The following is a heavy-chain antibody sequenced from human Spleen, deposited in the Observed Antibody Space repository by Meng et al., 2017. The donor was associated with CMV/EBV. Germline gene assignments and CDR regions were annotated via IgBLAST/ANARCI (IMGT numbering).Heavy chain of an antibody. CDR2: IYYSGNT. Sequence: SISSVGYYWGWIRQPPGKGLEWIGSIYYSGNTYYNPSLKSRVTISVDTSKNQFSLKLSSVTAADTAVYYCASVNQLSMVVTPKPADYWGQGTLVTVSS. CDR1: SISSVGYY. V-gene: IGHV4-39*01. CDR3: ASVNQLSMVVTPKPADY. J-gene: IGHJ4*02. D-gene: IGHD4-23*01.